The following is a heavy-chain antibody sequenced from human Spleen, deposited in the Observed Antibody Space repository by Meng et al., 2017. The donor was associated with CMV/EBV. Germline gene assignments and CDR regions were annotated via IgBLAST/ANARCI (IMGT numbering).Heavy chain of an antibody. Sequence: GESLKISCATSGFHFSTYWMSWVRQAPGKGLEWISYISSSSSVIKYADSVKGRLTVSRDNAKDSLFLQMNSLRAEDTAVYYCAKMDFWSGNDYWGQGILVTVSS. CDR1: GFHFSTYW. V-gene: IGHV3-48*04. CDR3: AKMDFWSGNDY. CDR2: ISSSSSVI. J-gene: IGHJ4*02. D-gene: IGHD3-3*01.